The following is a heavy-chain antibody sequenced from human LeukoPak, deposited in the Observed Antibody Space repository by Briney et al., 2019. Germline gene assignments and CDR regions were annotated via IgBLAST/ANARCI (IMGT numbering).Heavy chain of an antibody. CDR3: ARDYEDFGTHFY. CDR1: GGSISSSSYY. J-gene: IGHJ4*02. Sequence: PSETLSLTCTVSGGSISSSSYYWGWIRQPPGKGLEWIGSIYHSGSTYYNPSLKSRVTISVDTSKNQFSLKLSSVTAADTAVYYCARDYEDFGTHFYWGQGTLVTVSS. V-gene: IGHV4-39*07. CDR2: IYHSGST. D-gene: IGHD3-10*01.